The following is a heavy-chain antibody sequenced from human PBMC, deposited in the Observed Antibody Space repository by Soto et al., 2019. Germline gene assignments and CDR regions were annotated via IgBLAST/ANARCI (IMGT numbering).Heavy chain of an antibody. V-gene: IGHV1-69*12. Sequence: QVQLVQSGAEVKKPGSSVKVSSKASGGTFSSYAISWVRQAPGQGLEWMGGIIPIFGTANYAQKFQGRVTVTADESTSTAYMELSSLRSEDTAVYYCVNGPMGSDYYYGMDVWGQGTTVTVSS. J-gene: IGHJ6*02. D-gene: IGHD6-25*01. CDR3: VNGPMGSDYYYGMDV. CDR2: IIPIFGTA. CDR1: GGTFSSYA.